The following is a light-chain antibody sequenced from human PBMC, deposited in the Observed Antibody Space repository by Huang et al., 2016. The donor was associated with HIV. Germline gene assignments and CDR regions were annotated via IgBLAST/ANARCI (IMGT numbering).Light chain of an antibody. CDR2: DTS. CDR1: QSVSSF. CDR3: QQRSNGYI. V-gene: IGKV3-11*01. J-gene: IGKJ2*01. Sequence: EIVLTQSPATISLSPGERATLSCRASQSVSSFLAWYQQKPGQAPRLIIYDTSNRATDIPARFSGSGSGTDFTLTISSLEPEDFAVYYCQQRSNGYIFGQGTKLEIK.